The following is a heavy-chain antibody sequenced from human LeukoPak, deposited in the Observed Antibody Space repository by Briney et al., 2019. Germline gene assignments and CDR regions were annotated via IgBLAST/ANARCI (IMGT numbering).Heavy chain of an antibody. Sequence: ASVKVSCKASGYTFTGYYMRWVRQAPGQGLEWMGWINPNSGGTNYAQKFQGRVTITRDTSISTAYMELSRLRSEATAVYYCARDSGSYTFAFDSWGAGTLVTVSS. D-gene: IGHD1-26*01. J-gene: IGHJ4*02. V-gene: IGHV1-2*02. CDR1: GYTFTGYY. CDR2: INPNSGGT. CDR3: ARDSGSYTFAFDS.